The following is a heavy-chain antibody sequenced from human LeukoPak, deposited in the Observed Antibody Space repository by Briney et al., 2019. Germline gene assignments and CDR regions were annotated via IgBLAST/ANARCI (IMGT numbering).Heavy chain of an antibody. Sequence: GGSLRLSCAASGFTFGSNTMHWVRQAPGKGLEWVALISYDGSRKYYVDSAKGRFTISRDNTKNTLDLQMNSLRIEDTAVYYCAKDKWEDSGKYYHYFDYWGQGILVTVSS. J-gene: IGHJ4*02. CDR3: AKDKWEDSGKYYHYFDY. D-gene: IGHD1-26*01. CDR1: GFTFGSNT. V-gene: IGHV3-30*02. CDR2: ISYDGSRK.